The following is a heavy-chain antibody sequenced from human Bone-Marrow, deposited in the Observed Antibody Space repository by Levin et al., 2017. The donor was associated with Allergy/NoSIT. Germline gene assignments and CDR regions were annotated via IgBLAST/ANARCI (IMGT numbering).Heavy chain of an antibody. CDR2: ISPNGANT. CDR1: GFTFSNHV. CDR3: ATNALSWNNSYEAY. J-gene: IGHJ4*02. D-gene: IGHD1/OR15-1a*01. Sequence: GESLKISCAASGFTFSNHVMHWVRQAPREGLEWVSSISPNGANTYYADSVKGRFTISRDNSKNTLYLQMSSLRAEDTAVYYCATNALSWNNSYEAYWGRGTLVSVFS. V-gene: IGHV3-23*01.